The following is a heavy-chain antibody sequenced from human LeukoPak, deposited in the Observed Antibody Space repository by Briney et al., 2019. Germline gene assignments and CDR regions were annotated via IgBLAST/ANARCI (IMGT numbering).Heavy chain of an antibody. CDR3: AKDRWLAHDAFDI. V-gene: IGHV3-23*01. J-gene: IGHJ3*02. D-gene: IGHD6-19*01. CDR2: FSGSGGSP. CDR1: GLTFSDSY. Sequence: GGSLRLSCAASGLTFSDSYMSWVRQAPGKGLEWGSGFSGSGGSPYYADSVKGRFTISRDNSKNTLYLQMNSLRAEDTAVYYCAKDRWLAHDAFDIWGQGTMVTVSS.